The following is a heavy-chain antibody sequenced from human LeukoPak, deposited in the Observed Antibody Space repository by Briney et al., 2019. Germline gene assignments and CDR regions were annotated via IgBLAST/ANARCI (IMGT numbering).Heavy chain of an antibody. J-gene: IGHJ6*03. D-gene: IGHD4-23*01. CDR2: MSPNSGNT. CDR3: ARVRRTTVVIASRPNYYLDV. Sequence: ASVKVSCKASGYTFTSHDINWVRQATGQRLEWMGWMSPNSGNTGYVQKFQGRVTMTRNTSLSTAYMELSNLRSEDTAVYYCARVRRTTVVIASRPNYYLDVWGKGTTVTVFS. V-gene: IGHV1-8*01. CDR1: GYTFTSHD.